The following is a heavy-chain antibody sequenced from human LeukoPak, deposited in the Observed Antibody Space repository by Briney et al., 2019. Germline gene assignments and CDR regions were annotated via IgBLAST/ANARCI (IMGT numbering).Heavy chain of an antibody. CDR2: ISCDGGSK. V-gene: IGHV3-30-3*01. D-gene: IGHD5-18*01. CDR1: GFTFSDYA. J-gene: IGHJ4*02. Sequence: PGGSLRLSCAASGFTFSDYAIHWVRLAPGRGLEWVSVISCDGGSKYYADSVKGRFTISRDNSKNTLYLQMNSLRAEETAVYYCARPQGGRQLWLHFDYWGQGTQVTVSS. CDR3: ARPQGGRQLWLHFDY.